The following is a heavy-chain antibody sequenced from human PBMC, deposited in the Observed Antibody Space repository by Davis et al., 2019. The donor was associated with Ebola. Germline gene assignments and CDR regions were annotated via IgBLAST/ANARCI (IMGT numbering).Heavy chain of an antibody. CDR1: GGSFSSHP. D-gene: IGHD3-9*01. CDR2: IIPIFDTP. Sequence: SVKVSCKTSGGSFSSHPISWVRQAPRQGLEWMGGIIPIFDTPHYAQKFQGRITITADASTSTAYMELSSLRSEGTATYFCARDFDGGNYYFDYWGLGTPDTVSS. V-gene: IGHV1-69*13. CDR3: ARDFDGGNYYFDY. J-gene: IGHJ4*02.